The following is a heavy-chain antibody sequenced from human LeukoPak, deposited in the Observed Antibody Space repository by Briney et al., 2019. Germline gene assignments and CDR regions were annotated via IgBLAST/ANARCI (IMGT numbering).Heavy chain of an antibody. V-gene: IGHV3-48*01. CDR3: ARAYSYGYATGDI. CDR2: ISTGSAVT. D-gene: IGHD5-18*01. CDR1: GFDFKSYS. Sequence: GGSLRLSCAASGFDFKSYSMDWVRQAPGKGLEWISYISTGSAVTYYSESVKGRFTISRDNAKNSLFLEMNNLRAEDTALYFCARAYSYGYATGDIWGQGTLVTVSP. J-gene: IGHJ4*02.